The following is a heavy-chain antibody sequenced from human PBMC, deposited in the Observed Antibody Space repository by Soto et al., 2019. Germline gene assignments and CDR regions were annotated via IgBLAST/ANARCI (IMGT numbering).Heavy chain of an antibody. J-gene: IGHJ4*02. CDR1: GDSVSSNSAA. Sequence: SQTLSLTCAISGDSVSSNSAAWNWIRQSPSRGLEWLGRTYYRSKWYNDYAVSVKSRITINPDTSKNQFSLQLNSVTPEDTAVYYCARSGGVSREQQLPHFDYWGQGTLVTVS. D-gene: IGHD6-13*01. CDR3: ARSGGVSREQQLPHFDY. V-gene: IGHV6-1*01. CDR2: TYYRSKWYN.